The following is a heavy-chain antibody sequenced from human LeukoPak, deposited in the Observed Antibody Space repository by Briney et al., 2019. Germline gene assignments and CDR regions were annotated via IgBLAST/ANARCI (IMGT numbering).Heavy chain of an antibody. CDR2: ISHSGST. V-gene: IGHV4-38-2*02. CDR1: AYSISSGYY. D-gene: IGHD3-3*02. CDR3: ARLRRSRLAEFDY. J-gene: IGHJ4*02. Sequence: PSETLSLTCIVSAYSISSGYYWGWIRQPPGKGLKWIGSISHSGSTYYNPSLKSRVTISVDTSKNQFSLKLSSLTAADTAVYYCARLRRSRLAEFDYWGQGTLVTVSS.